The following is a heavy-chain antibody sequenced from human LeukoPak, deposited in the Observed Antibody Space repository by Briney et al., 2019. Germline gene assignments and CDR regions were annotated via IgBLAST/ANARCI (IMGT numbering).Heavy chain of an antibody. J-gene: IGHJ4*02. CDR3: ARDGLVWFGELYYFDY. CDR1: GFTFSSYS. Sequence: GGSLRLSCAASGFTFSSYSMNWVRQAPGKGLEWVSSISSSSSYIYYADSVKGRFTISRDNVKNSLYLQMNSLRAEDTAVYYCARDGLVWFGELYYFDYWGQGTLVTVSS. D-gene: IGHD3-10*01. V-gene: IGHV3-21*01. CDR2: ISSSSSYI.